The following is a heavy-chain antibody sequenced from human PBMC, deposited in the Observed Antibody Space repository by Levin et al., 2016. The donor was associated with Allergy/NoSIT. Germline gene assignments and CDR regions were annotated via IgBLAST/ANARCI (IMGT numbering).Heavy chain of an antibody. J-gene: IGHJ5*01. CDR1: GYSFTKFY. Sequence: ASVKVSCKASGYSFTKFYLHWVRQAPEQGLEWMGVFDPSGGGPRPAERFQGRLAMTSDTSTSTVYMELSSLTSGDTAVYYCLRDHPCSFGRCYSAGRFDSWGQGTLVTVSS. D-gene: IGHD2-15*01. CDR2: FDPSGGGP. CDR3: LRDHPCSFGRCYSAGRFDS. V-gene: IGHV1-46*03.